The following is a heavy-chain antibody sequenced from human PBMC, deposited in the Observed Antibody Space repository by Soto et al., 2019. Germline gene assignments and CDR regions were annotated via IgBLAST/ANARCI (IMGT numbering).Heavy chain of an antibody. CDR3: ARAYTGRLPRRAYYYYAIGV. V-gene: IGHV3-13*05. CDR2: IGAARNP. Sequence: GGSLRLSCATSGFTFSNFDMHWVRQVPGKGLEWVSAIGAARNPYYLGSVKGRFTISRENAKNSVYLQMNDLRAGDSAVYYCARAYTGRLPRRAYYYYAIGVLGQGTKVPGSS. D-gene: IGHD2-2*02. J-gene: IGHJ6*02. CDR1: GFTFSNFD.